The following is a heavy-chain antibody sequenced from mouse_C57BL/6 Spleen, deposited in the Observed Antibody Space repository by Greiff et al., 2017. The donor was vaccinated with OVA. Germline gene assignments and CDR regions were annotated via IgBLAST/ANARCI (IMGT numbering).Heavy chain of an antibody. J-gene: IGHJ1*03. CDR1: GFTFSDYG. CDR3: ARPDYGSSYGYFDV. D-gene: IGHD1-1*01. CDR2: ISSGSSTI. Sequence: EVHLVESGGGLVKPGGSLKLSCAASGFTFSDYGMHWVRQAPEKGLEWVAYISSGSSTIYYADTVKGRFPISRDNAKNTRFLQMTSLRSEDTAMYYCARPDYGSSYGYFDVWGTGTTVTVSS. V-gene: IGHV5-17*01.